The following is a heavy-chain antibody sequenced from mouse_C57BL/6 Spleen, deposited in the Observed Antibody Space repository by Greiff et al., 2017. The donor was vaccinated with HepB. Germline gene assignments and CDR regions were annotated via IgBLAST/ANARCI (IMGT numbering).Heavy chain of an antibody. CDR1: GYTFTDYY. CDR2: INPNNGGT. J-gene: IGHJ3*01. V-gene: IGHV1-26*01. D-gene: IGHD2-5*01. CDR3: ARGGGAGYSNYFFAY. Sequence: EVQLQQSGPELVKPGASVKISCKASGYTFTDYYMNWVKQSHGKSLEWIGDINPNNGGTSYNQKFKGKATLTVDKSSSTAYMELRSLTSEDSAVYYCARGGGAGYSNYFFAYWGQGTLVTVSA.